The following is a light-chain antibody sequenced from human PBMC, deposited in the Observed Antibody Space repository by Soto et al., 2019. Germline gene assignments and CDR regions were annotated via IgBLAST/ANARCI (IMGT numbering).Light chain of an antibody. CDR3: MQALQTAIT. V-gene: IGKV2-28*01. J-gene: IGKJ5*01. Sequence: DIVMTQSPLSLPVTPGEPAPISCGSSQSLLHSNGYNYLDWYLQKPGQSPQLLIYLGSNRASGVPDRFSGSGSGTDFTLKISRVEAEDVGVYYCMQALQTAITFGQGTRLEIK. CDR1: QSLLHSNGYNY. CDR2: LGS.